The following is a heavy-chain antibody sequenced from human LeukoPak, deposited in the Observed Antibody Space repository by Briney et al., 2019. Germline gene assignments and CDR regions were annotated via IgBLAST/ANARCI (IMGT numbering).Heavy chain of an antibody. CDR1: GGSTSSHY. V-gene: IGHV4-59*11. CDR2: TYYSGST. D-gene: IGHD3-3*01. Sequence: SETLSLTCTVSGGSTSSHYWSWIRQPPGKGLEWIGLTYYSGSTNFNPSLKSRVTISLDTSKNQFSLKLRSVTAADTAVYYCARVLEDYDFWSGYVDYWGQGTLVTVSS. J-gene: IGHJ4*02. CDR3: ARVLEDYDFWSGYVDY.